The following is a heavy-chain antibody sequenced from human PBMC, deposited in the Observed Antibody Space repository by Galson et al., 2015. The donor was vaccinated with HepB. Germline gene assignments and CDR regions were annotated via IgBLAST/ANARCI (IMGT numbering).Heavy chain of an antibody. D-gene: IGHD3-22*01. Sequence: SLRLSCAASGFTVSSNYMTWVRQAPGKGLEWVSIMYVGGSTSYVDSVKGRFTISSPNSKNTLYLQMNSLRPEDTAVYYCAKGGIASTSGYATWYFDLWGRGTLVTVSS. CDR2: MYVGGST. J-gene: IGHJ2*01. CDR3: AKGGIASTSGYATWYFDL. CDR1: GFTVSSNY. V-gene: IGHV3-53*04.